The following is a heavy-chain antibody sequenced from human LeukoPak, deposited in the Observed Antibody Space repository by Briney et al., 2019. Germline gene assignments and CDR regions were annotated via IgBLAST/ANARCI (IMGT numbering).Heavy chain of an antibody. D-gene: IGHD2-2*01. Sequence: SETLSLTCTVSGGSISSYYWSWIRQPPGKGLEWIGYIYYSGSTNYNPSLKSRVTISVDTSKNQFSLKLSSVTAADTAVYYCARIQAGYQVEWKGYYYYMDVWGKGTTVTVSS. V-gene: IGHV4-59*01. J-gene: IGHJ6*03. CDR2: IYYSGST. CDR1: GGSISSYY. CDR3: ARIQAGYQVEWKGYYYYMDV.